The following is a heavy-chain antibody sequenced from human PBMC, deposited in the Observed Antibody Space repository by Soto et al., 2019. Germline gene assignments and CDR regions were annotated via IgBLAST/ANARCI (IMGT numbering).Heavy chain of an antibody. CDR2: INPSGGST. CDR3: ARSVVAAQAWFAP. CDR1: GYTFTSYY. V-gene: IGHV1-46*01. Sequence: ASVKVSCKASGYTFTSYYMHWVRQAPGQGLEWMGIINPSGGSTSYAQKFQGRVTMTRDTSTSTVYMELSRLRSEDTAVYYCARSVVAAQAWFAPWGQGTLVTVSS. J-gene: IGHJ5*02. D-gene: IGHD2-15*01.